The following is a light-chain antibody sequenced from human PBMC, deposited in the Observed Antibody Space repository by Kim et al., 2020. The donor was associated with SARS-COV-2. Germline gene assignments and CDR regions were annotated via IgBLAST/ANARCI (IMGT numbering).Light chain of an antibody. Sequence: GQRVTIACTGSSANIGAGYDLYWYQQFPGTAPKLRIYGNSYRPSGVPDRFSASKSGTSASLAITGLQAEDEATYYCQSYDNRLSVVFGGGTQLTVL. CDR3: QSYDNRLSVV. V-gene: IGLV1-40*01. J-gene: IGLJ2*01. CDR2: GNS. CDR1: SANIGAGYD.